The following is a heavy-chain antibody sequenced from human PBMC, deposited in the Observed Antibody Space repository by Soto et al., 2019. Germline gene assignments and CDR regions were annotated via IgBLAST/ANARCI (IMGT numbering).Heavy chain of an antibody. CDR1: GFTCISYV. Sequence: GRSLRLSGAASGFTCISYVMIWVRQAPGKWLEWVSGISGSVFNTYYADSVKGRFTISRDNSKNTLYLQMNNLRAEDTAVYSCATGTPSNYYDILTALDYWGKGTLVSVSS. CDR3: ATGTPSNYYDILTALDY. V-gene: IGHV3-23*01. J-gene: IGHJ4*02. CDR2: ISGSVFNT. D-gene: IGHD3-9*01.